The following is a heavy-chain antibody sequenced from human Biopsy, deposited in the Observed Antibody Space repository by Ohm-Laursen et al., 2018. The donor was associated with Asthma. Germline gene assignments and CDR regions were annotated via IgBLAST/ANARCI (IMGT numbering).Heavy chain of an antibody. V-gene: IGHV3-7*01. J-gene: IGHJ1*01. CDR2: IKHDGSEK. CDR1: GFTFGDYW. D-gene: IGHD3-3*02. Sequence: SLRLSCSASGFTFGDYWMSWVRQVPGKGLDWVANIKHDGSEKNHVGSLKGRFTISRDNAKNSLYLQMNSLRAEDTAVYYCARTFHFWSPYHAEHYHLWGQGTLVTVSS. CDR3: ARTFHFWSPYHAEHYHL.